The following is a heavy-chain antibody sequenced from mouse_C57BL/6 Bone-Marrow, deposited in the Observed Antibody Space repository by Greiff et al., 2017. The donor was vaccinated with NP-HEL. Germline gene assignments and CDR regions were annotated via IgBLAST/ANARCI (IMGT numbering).Heavy chain of an antibody. V-gene: IGHV1-59*01. J-gene: IGHJ4*01. D-gene: IGHD3-3*01. CDR1: GYTFTSYW. CDR2: IDPSDSYT. CDR3: ARWGLEAMDY. Sequence: QVQLQQPGAELVRPGTSVKLSCKASGYTFTSYWMPWVKQRPGQGLEWIGVIDPSDSYTNYNQKFKGKATLTVDTSSSTAYMQLRSLTSEDSAVYGCARWGLEAMDYWGQGTSVTVSS.